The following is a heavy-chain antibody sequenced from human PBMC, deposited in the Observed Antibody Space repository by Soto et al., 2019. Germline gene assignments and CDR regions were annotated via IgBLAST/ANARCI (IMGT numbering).Heavy chain of an antibody. D-gene: IGHD2-2*01. CDR1: GYSFTGYS. V-gene: IGHV1-2*02. CDR2: INPSNGGT. J-gene: IGHJ4*02. Sequence: ASVKVSCKASGYSFTGYSMHWVRQAPGQGLEWMGWINPSNGGTNYAQKFQGRVAMTRDTSISTAYMELSRLRSDDTAVYYCARETRYCTSSSCYPLAWRHFDYCGQGTLVTVSS. CDR3: ARETRYCTSSSCYPLAWRHFDY.